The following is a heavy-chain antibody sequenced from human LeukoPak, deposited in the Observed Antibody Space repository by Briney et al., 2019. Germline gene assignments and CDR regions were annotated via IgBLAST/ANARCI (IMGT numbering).Heavy chain of an antibody. Sequence: SETLSLNCTVSGGSISGYYWSWIRQPPGKGLEWIGYIYYSGSTNYNPSLKSRVTISVDTSNNQFSLNLNSVTAADTAVYYCARHTNRFSNYLDLFDYWGQGTLVTVSS. CDR2: IYYSGST. J-gene: IGHJ4*02. CDR1: GGSISGYY. V-gene: IGHV4-59*08. CDR3: ARHTNRFSNYLDLFDY. D-gene: IGHD4-11*01.